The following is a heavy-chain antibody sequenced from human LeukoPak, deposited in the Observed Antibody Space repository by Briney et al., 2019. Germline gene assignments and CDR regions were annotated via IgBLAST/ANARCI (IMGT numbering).Heavy chain of an antibody. V-gene: IGHV3-48*01. J-gene: IGHJ4*02. CDR2: IGYGGSPI. CDR3: AREYDSRARFDS. D-gene: IGHD4-11*01. CDR1: GDSFSGHS. Sequence: GGSLRLSCEASGDSFSGHSVIWVRQAPGEGLEWISYIGYGGSPIHFADSVKGRFGISRDDAKNSLYLYINTLRAEDTAIYYCAREYDSRARFDSWGQGILVTVSS.